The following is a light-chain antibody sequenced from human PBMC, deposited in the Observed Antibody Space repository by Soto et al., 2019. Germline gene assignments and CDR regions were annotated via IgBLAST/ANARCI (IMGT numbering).Light chain of an antibody. CDR1: QSVSSY. V-gene: IGKV3-11*01. CDR2: DAS. CDR3: QQRSNWPRRFT. J-gene: IGKJ3*01. Sequence: ETVLTQSPATLSLSPGERATLSCRASQSVSSYLAWYQQKPGQAPRLLIYDASNRATGIPARFSGSGSGTDFTLTISSLEPEDFAVYYCQQRSNWPRRFTFGPGTKVDIK.